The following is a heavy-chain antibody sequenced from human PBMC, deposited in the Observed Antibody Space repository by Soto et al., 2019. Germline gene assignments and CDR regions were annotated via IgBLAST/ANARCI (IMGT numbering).Heavy chain of an antibody. CDR1: GGSISSYY. D-gene: IGHD6-13*01. CDR2: IYYSGST. Sequence: PSETLSLTCTVSGGSISSYYWSWIRQPPGKGLEWIGYIYYSGSTNYNPSLKSRVTISVDTSKNQFSLKLSSVTAADTAVYYCARVGQQLVPSAFDIWGKGTMVTVSS. V-gene: IGHV4-59*01. J-gene: IGHJ3*02. CDR3: ARVGQQLVPSAFDI.